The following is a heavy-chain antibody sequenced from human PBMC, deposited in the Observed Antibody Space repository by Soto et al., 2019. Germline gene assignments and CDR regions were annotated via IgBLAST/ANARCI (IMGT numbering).Heavy chain of an antibody. J-gene: IGHJ3*02. CDR2: IYSSGST. Sequence: GGSLRLSCAASGFTVNSKYMSWVRQAPGKGLEWVSVIYSSGSTYYADSVKDRFTISRDNSKNTLYLQMNSLRAEDTAVYYRAKVALGGYYDSSGYRGAFDMWGQGTMVTVS. V-gene: IGHV3-53*01. CDR1: GFTVNSKY. CDR3: AKVALGGYYDSSGYRGAFDM. D-gene: IGHD3-22*01.